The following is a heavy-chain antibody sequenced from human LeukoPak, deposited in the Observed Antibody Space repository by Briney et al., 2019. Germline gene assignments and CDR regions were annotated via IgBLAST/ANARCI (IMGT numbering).Heavy chain of an antibody. CDR3: AKDSSSGWYGYYYGMDV. Sequence: PGRSLRLSCAASGFTFDDYAMHWVRHAPGKGLEWVSGISWNSGSIGYADSVKGRFTISRDNAKNSLYLQMNSLRAEDTALYYCAKDSSSGWYGYYYGMDVWGQGTTVTVSS. CDR1: GFTFDDYA. D-gene: IGHD6-19*01. CDR2: ISWNSGSI. J-gene: IGHJ6*02. V-gene: IGHV3-9*01.